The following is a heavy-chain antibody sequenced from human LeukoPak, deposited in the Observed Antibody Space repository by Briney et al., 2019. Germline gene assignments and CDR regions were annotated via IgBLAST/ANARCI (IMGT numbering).Heavy chain of an antibody. J-gene: IGHJ4*02. CDR1: GGSISSSSYY. CDR2: INHSGST. V-gene: IGHV4-39*07. CDR3: ARGSDGYFDWLFEEILPNFDY. D-gene: IGHD3-9*01. Sequence: SETLSLTCTVSGGSISSSSYYWSWIRQPPGKGLEWIGEINHSGSTNYNPSLKSRVTISVDTSKNQFSLKLSSVTAADTAVYYCARGSDGYFDWLFEEILPNFDYWGQGTLVTVSS.